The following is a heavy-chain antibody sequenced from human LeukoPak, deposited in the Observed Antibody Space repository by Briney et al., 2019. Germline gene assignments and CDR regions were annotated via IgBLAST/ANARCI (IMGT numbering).Heavy chain of an antibody. V-gene: IGHV4-39*07. J-gene: IGHJ3*02. Sequence: SETLSLTCTVSGGSISSSSYYWGWIRQPPGKGLEWIGSIYYSGSTYYNPSLKSRVTISVDTSKNQFSLKLSSVTAADTAVYYCARDFPPWFGELLCAFDIWGQGTMVTVSS. CDR3: ARDFPPWFGELLCAFDI. D-gene: IGHD3-10*01. CDR1: GGSISSSSYY. CDR2: IYYSGST.